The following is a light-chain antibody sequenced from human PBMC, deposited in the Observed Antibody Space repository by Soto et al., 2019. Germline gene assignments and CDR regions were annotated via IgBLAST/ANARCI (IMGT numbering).Light chain of an antibody. CDR1: QSIGRW. V-gene: IGKV1-5*01. CDR3: QQYNSYSGT. Sequence: DIQMTQSPSTLSASVGDRVTITCRASQSIGRWLAWYQQKPGTAPKVLIYDASTLKSGVPSRFSGSGSGTEFTLTISSLQPDDFATYYCQQYNSYSGTFGQGTKVEI. CDR2: DAS. J-gene: IGKJ1*01.